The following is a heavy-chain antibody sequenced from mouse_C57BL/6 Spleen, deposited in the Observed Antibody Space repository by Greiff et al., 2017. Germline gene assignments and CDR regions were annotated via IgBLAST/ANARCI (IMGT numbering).Heavy chain of an antibody. CDR2: ISSGGSTI. Sequence: EVQLVESGGGLVKPGGSLKLSCAASGFTFTDYGMHWVRQAPEKGLEWVAYISSGGSTIYYADTVKGRFTISRDNAKNTLFLQMSSLRSEDTAMYYCASPGGYYGRPWYFDVWGTGTTVTVSS. CDR1: GFTFTDYG. J-gene: IGHJ1*03. V-gene: IGHV5-17*01. D-gene: IGHD1-1*01. CDR3: ASPGGYYGRPWYFDV.